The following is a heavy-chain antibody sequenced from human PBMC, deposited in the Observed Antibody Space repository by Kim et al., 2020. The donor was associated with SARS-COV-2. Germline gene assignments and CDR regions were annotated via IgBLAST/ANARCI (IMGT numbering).Heavy chain of an antibody. J-gene: IGHJ6*02. D-gene: IGHD3-10*01. CDR2: IYYSGST. CDR1: GGSISSYY. CDR3: ARRGYYGSGSYYKGYYGMDV. V-gene: IGHV4-59*08. Sequence: SETLSLTCTVSGGSISSYYWSWIRQPPGKGLEWIGYIYYSGSTNYNPSLKSRVTISVDTSKNQFSLKLSSVTAADTAVYYCARRGYYGSGSYYKGYYGMDVWGQGTTVTVSS.